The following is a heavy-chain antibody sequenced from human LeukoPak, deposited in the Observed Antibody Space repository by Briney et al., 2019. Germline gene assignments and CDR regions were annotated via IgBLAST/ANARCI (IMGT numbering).Heavy chain of an antibody. CDR1: GDSISDYY. J-gene: IGHJ4*02. CDR2: ISYSGNT. Sequence: SETLCLTCPVSGDSISDYYWSWIRQPPGKGLEWIGYISYSGNTNYNPSLKSRVTISFDTSNNQFSLKLTSVTAADSAVYYCAGHILGGNFDSWGQGTLVTVSS. V-gene: IGHV4-59*08. D-gene: IGHD4-23*01. CDR3: AGHILGGNFDS.